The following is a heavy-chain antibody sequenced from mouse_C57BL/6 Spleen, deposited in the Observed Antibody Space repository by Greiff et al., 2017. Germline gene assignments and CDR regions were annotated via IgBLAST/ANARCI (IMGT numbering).Heavy chain of an antibody. CDR3: ARDHPYDYGGYFDV. J-gene: IGHJ1*03. D-gene: IGHD2-4*01. CDR1: GFTFSSYA. CDR2: ISDGGSYT. V-gene: IGHV5-4*01. Sequence: EVKVVESGGGLVKPGGSLKLSCAASGFTFSSYAMSWVRQTPEKRLEWVATISDGGSYTYYPDNVKGRFTISRDNAKNNLYLQMSHLKSEDTAMYYCARDHPYDYGGYFDVWGTGTTVTVSS.